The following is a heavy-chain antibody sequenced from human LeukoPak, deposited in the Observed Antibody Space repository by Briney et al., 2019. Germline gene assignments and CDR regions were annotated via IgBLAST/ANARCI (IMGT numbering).Heavy chain of an antibody. V-gene: IGHV4-34*01. Sequence: PSETLSLACAVYGGSFSGYYWSWIRQPPGKGLEWIGEINHSGSTNYNPSLKSRVTISVDTSKNQFSLKLSSVTAADTAVYYCARRYAYYYGSGSPIPRYYYYYYMDVWGKGTTVTISS. CDR3: ARRYAYYYGSGSPIPRYYYYYYMDV. CDR1: GGSFSGYY. CDR2: INHSGST. J-gene: IGHJ6*03. D-gene: IGHD3-10*01.